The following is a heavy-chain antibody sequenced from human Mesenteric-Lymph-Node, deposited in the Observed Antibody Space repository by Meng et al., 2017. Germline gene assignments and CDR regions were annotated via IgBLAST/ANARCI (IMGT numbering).Heavy chain of an antibody. V-gene: IGHV4-30-4*01. D-gene: IGHD5-18*01. Sequence: QVHVQESLPGLVQPSGALSLTCTVSGGFIRSGDYYWSWIRQPPGKGLELIGHIYYSGSTSYNPSLKSRVTISVDTSNNQFSLKLSSVTAADTAVYYCARVGWRQWSFDLWGRGTLVTVSS. J-gene: IGHJ2*01. CDR3: ARVGWRQWSFDL. CDR1: GGFIRSGDYY. CDR2: IYYSGST.